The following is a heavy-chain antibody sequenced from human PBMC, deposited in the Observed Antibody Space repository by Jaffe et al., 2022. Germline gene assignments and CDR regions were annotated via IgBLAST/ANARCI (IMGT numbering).Heavy chain of an antibody. V-gene: IGHV3-48*01. CDR3: ARESGPHILTGYYDFDY. Sequence: EVQLVESGGGLVQPGGSLRLSCAASGFTFSSYSMNWVRQAPGKGLEWVSYISSSSSTIYYADSVKGRFTISRDNAKNSLYLQMNSLRAEDTAVYYCARESGPHILTGYYDFDYWGQGTLVTVSS. CDR1: GFTFSSYS. J-gene: IGHJ4*02. D-gene: IGHD3-9*01. CDR2: ISSSSSTI.